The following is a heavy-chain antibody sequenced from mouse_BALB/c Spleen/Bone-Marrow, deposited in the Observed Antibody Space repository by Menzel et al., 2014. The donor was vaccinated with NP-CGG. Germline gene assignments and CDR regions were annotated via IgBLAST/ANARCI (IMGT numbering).Heavy chain of an antibody. CDR1: GFNIKDTY. CDR2: IDPANANT. Sequence: EVQLQESGAELVKPGASVKLSCTASGFNIKDTYMHWVKQRPEQGLEWIGRIDPANANTKYDPKFQGKATITADTSSNXPSLQLSSLTSEDTAVYYCALYYGDVMDYWGQGTSVTVSS. V-gene: IGHV14-3*02. D-gene: IGHD1-1*01. J-gene: IGHJ4*01. CDR3: ALYYGDVMDY.